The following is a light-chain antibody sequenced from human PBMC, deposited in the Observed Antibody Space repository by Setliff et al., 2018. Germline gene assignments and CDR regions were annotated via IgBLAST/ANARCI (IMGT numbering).Light chain of an antibody. CDR1: SSDIGGDNY. J-gene: IGLJ7*01. Sequence: QSVLAQPASVSGSLGQSITISCTGTSSDIGGDNYVSWYQQFPGKAPQLIISDANYRPSVVSHRFSGSKSGYTASLTVSGLQPDDEADYYCSSYTRSDTYVFGGGTQLTVL. V-gene: IGLV2-14*03. CDR2: DAN. CDR3: SSYTRSDTYV.